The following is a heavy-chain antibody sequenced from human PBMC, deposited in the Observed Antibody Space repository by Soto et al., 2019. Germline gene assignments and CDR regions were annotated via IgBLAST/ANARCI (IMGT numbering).Heavy chain of an antibody. V-gene: IGHV4-31*03. CDR3: ARSSRSYFDY. J-gene: IGHJ4*02. CDR2: IYDSGST. Sequence: QVQLQESGPGLVKPSQTLSLTCTVSGGSISRSGYFCSWIRQHPGKGLEWIGYIYDSGSTYYNPALTGRVSLSVDTSTNQLSLNLTSVTAADTAMYYCARSSRSYFDYWGQGTLVTVSS. CDR1: GGSISRSGYF.